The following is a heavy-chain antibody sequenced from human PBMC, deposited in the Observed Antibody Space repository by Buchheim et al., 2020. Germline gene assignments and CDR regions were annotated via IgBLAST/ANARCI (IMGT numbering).Heavy chain of an antibody. D-gene: IGHD4-17*01. CDR1: GGSISTYY. CDR2: VYYSGNT. V-gene: IGHV4-59*12. Sequence: QVQLQESGPGLVKPSETLSLTCTVSGGSISTYYWNWIRQSPGKGLEWIGYVYYSGNTNYNPSLKSRVPMSVATSKNQFYLQLRSVTAADTAVYYCARDRLRNWFDSWGQGTL. J-gene: IGHJ5*01. CDR3: ARDRLRNWFDS.